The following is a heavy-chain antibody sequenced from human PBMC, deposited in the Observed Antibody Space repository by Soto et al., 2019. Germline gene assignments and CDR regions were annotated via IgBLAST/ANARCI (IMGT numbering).Heavy chain of an antibody. J-gene: IGHJ6*02. Sequence: DEQLVESGGGLVQSGGSLRLSCEASGFTLKSYEVNWVRQAPGKGLEWISYITSSTRTTYYADSVKGRFTISRDNARKSVYLQMNSLRVEGTAIYYCARGNTRIQGDLTHYNGLDVWGQGTTVTVSS. CDR3: ARGNTRIQGDLTHYNGLDV. D-gene: IGHD3-10*01. CDR2: ITSSTRTT. V-gene: IGHV3-48*03. CDR1: GFTLKSYE.